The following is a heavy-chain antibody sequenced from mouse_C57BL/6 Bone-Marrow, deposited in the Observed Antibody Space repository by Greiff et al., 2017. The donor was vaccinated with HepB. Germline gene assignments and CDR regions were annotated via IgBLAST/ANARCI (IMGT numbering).Heavy chain of an antibody. CDR1: GYTFTDYN. Sequence: EVQLQQSGPELVKPGASVKMSCKASGYTFTDYNMHWVKQSHGKSLEWIGYINPNNGGTSYNQKFKGKATLTVNKSSSTAYMELRSLTSEDSAVYYCARSQRWLLPAMDYWGQGTSVTVTS. CDR3: ARSQRWLLPAMDY. CDR2: INPNNGGT. D-gene: IGHD2-3*01. J-gene: IGHJ4*01. V-gene: IGHV1-22*01.